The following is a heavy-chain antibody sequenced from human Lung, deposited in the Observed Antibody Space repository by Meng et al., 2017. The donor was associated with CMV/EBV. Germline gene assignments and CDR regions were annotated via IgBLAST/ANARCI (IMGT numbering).Heavy chain of an antibody. CDR1: FWSFSGYD. CDR2: INHRGST. CDR3: ARGSTSVTMIVVVITAASLAYDS. J-gene: IGHJ5*01. D-gene: IGHD3-22*01. Sequence: SETLSLPCAVSFWSFSGYDWSWIRQSPGKGLEWIGEINHRGSTNYNPSLKSRLTISVDTSKNQFSLKLNSVTAADTAVYYCARGSTSVTMIVVVITAASLAYDSWGHGTLVTVS. V-gene: IGHV4-34*01.